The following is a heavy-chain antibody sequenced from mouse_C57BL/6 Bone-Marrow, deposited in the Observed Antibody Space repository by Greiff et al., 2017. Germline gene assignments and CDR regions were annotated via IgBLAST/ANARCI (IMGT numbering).Heavy chain of an antibody. CDR1: GYTFTSYW. J-gene: IGHJ3*01. V-gene: IGHV1-74*01. Sequence: QVQLQQPGAELVKPGASVKVSCKASGYTFTSYWMHWVKQRPGQGLEWIGRIHPSDSDTNYNQKFKGKATLTVDKSSSTAYMQLSRLTSADSAVXYCAIHTARGPWFAYWGQGTLVTVSA. D-gene: IGHD3-1*01. CDR2: IHPSDSDT. CDR3: AIHTARGPWFAY.